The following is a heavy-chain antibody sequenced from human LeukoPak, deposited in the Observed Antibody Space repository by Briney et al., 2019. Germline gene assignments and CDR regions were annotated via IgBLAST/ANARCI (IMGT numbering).Heavy chain of an antibody. V-gene: IGHV3-30-3*01. CDR3: ARGSGYSSSLNWFDP. Sequence: GGSLRLSCAASGFTFSSYAMHWFRQAPGKGLEWVAVISYDGSNKYYADSVKGRFTISRDNSKNTLYLQMNSLRAEDTAVYYCARGSGYSSSLNWFDPWGQGTLVTVSS. J-gene: IGHJ5*02. D-gene: IGHD6-13*01. CDR1: GFTFSSYA. CDR2: ISYDGSNK.